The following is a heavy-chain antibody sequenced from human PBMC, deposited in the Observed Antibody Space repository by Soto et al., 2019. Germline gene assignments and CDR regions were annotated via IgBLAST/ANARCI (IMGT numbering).Heavy chain of an antibody. D-gene: IGHD3-16*02. Sequence: QLQLQESGPGLVKPSETLSLTCTVSGDSITNSNYYWGWFRQPPGKGLEWIASIYYIGSTYYNPSLKSRVTISVDTSNNQFSLNLTSVTASDTAVYYCAGRNSLASVSLNFRELSNYKWIDPWGPGTLVTVSS. CDR3: AGRNSLASVSLNFRELSNYKWIDP. CDR1: GDSITNSNYY. CDR2: IYYIGST. J-gene: IGHJ5*02. V-gene: IGHV4-39*01.